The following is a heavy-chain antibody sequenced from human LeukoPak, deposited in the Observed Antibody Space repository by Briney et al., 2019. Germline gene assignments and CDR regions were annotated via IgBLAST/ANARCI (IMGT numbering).Heavy chain of an antibody. CDR1: GGSISSGDYY. D-gene: IGHD2-2*01. CDR3: ASRTSCYDGCQYWYFDL. Sequence: SQTLSLTCTVSGGSISSGDYYWSWIRQPPGKGLEWIGYIYYSGSTYYNPSLKSRVTISVDTSKNQFSLKLSSVTAADTAVYYCASRTSCYDGCQYWYFDLWGRGTLVTVSS. CDR2: IYYSGST. V-gene: IGHV4-30-4*01. J-gene: IGHJ2*01.